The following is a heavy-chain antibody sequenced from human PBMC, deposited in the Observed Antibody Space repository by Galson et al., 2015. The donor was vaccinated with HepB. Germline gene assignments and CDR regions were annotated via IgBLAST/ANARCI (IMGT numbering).Heavy chain of an antibody. CDR2: IWPGDSDT. CDR1: GYRFTNFW. Sequence: QSGAEVKKPGESLKISCKASGYRFTNFWIAWVRQMPGKGLEWMGIIWPGDSDTRYSPSFEGQVSISADKSISTAYLQWSSLKASDTAMYYCARHSDRPGRDFDYWGQETLVTVSS. CDR3: ARHSDRPGRDFDY. D-gene: IGHD3-10*01. V-gene: IGHV5-51*01. J-gene: IGHJ4*02.